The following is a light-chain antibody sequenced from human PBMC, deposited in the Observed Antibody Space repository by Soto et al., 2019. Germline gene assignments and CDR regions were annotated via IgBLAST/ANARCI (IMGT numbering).Light chain of an antibody. V-gene: IGKV1-5*03. CDR3: QDYNCYSEP. J-gene: IGKJ1*01. CDR1: QTISSW. Sequence: DIQLTQPPSSLSASIGDRVTITCLASQTISSWLAWYQQKPGKAPKLLIYKASTLKSGVPSSFGGSGSGTEIALTIGILQADDFATYCCQDYNCYSEPFGQRTKVDI. CDR2: KAS.